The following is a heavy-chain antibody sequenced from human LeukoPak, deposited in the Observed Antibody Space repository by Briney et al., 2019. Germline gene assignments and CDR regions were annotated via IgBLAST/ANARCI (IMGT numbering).Heavy chain of an antibody. J-gene: IGHJ5*01. CDR1: GYTFTSYD. Sequence: ASVKVSCKASGYTFTSYDINWVRQATGQGLQWMGWMNPNSGNTGYAQKFQGRVTMTTDPSTSTAYMEPRSLRSDATAVYYCVRQFSSGWYDSWGQGTLATVSS. CDR2: MNPNSGNT. CDR3: VRQFSSGWYDS. D-gene: IGHD6-19*01. V-gene: IGHV1-8*01.